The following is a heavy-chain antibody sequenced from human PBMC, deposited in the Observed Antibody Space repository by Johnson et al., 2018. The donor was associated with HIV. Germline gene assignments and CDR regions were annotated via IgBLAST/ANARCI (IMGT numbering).Heavy chain of an antibody. CDR3: ARSLPGRGSYYAFDI. CDR2: INWNGGST. Sequence: VQLVESGGGLIQPGGSLRLSCAASGFTFSSYAMSWVRQAPGKGLELVSGINWNGGSTGYADSVKGRFTISRDNAKNSLYLQMNSLRAEDTAVYYCARSLPGRGSYYAFDIWGQGTLVTVSS. J-gene: IGHJ3*02. D-gene: IGHD1-26*01. CDR1: GFTFSSYA. V-gene: IGHV3-20*04.